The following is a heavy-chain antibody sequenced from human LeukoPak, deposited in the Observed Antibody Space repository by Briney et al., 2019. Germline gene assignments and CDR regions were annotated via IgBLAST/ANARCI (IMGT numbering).Heavy chain of an antibody. V-gene: IGHV4-59*12. D-gene: IGHD2-21*02. J-gene: IGHJ4*02. CDR1: SGSINSYY. Sequence: PSETLSLTCTVSSGSINSYYWSWVRQTPGKGLEWIGEINHSGYTNDSPSLKSRVTLSIDTSRKQFSLNLRSVTVADTGIYYCTRMTAGHDYWGQGTLVTVSS. CDR2: INHSGYT. CDR3: TRMTAGHDY.